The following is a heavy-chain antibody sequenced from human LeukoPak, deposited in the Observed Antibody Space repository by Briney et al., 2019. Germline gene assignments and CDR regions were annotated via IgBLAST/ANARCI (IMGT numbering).Heavy chain of an antibody. CDR2: ISAYNGDT. V-gene: IGHV1-18*01. Sequence: ASVKVSCKASGYTFTMFGISWVRQAPGQGLEWMGWISAYNGDTKYARKFQGRVTMTTDTSTSTAYIEVRSLRSDDTAVYYCARASQRLGDSDYWGQGTLVTVSS. CDR3: ARASQRLGDSDY. D-gene: IGHD6-25*01. CDR1: GYTFTMFG. J-gene: IGHJ4*02.